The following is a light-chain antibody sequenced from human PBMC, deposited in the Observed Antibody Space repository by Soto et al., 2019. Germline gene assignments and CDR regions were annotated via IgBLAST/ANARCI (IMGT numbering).Light chain of an antibody. CDR3: SSYTSSSTLGV. Sequence: QPASVSGSPGQSITISCTGTSSDVGGYNYVSWYQQHPGKAPKLMIYDVSNRPSGVSNRFSGSKSGNTASLTISGLQAEDEADYYCSSYTSSSTLGVFGTGTKVTVL. CDR1: SSDVGGYNY. V-gene: IGLV2-14*01. J-gene: IGLJ1*01. CDR2: DVS.